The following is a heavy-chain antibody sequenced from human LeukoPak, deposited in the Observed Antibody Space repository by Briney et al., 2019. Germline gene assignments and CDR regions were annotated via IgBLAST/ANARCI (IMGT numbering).Heavy chain of an antibody. CDR2: ISYSGST. V-gene: IGHV4-39*01. D-gene: IGHD2-15*01. Sequence: SETLSLTCTVSSGSISSRGSYWGWIRQPPGKGLEWIASISYSGSTYYNPSLRSRVTISVDTSKNQFSLNLNFVTAADTAVYYSIGYTSTHFAIDYWGQGTLVTVSS. J-gene: IGHJ4*02. CDR1: SGSISSRGSY. CDR3: IGYTSTHFAIDY.